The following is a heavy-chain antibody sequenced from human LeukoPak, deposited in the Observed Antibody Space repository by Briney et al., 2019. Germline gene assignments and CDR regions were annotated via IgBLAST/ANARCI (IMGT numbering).Heavy chain of an antibody. Sequence: SETLSLTCTVSGGSISSYYWSWIRQPPGKGLEWIGYIYYSGSTNYNPSLKSRVTISVDTSKNQFSLKLSSVTAADTAVYYCARTYSSSYAFDIWGQGTMVTVSS. CDR3: ARTYSSSYAFDI. CDR2: IYYSGST. CDR1: GGSISSYY. V-gene: IGHV4-59*08. D-gene: IGHD6-6*01. J-gene: IGHJ3*02.